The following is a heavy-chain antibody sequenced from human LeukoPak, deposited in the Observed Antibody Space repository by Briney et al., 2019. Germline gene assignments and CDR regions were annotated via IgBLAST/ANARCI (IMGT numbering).Heavy chain of an antibody. Sequence: GGSLRLSCAASGFTFSSYAMSWVRQAPGKGLEWVSAISGSGGSIYYADSAKGRFTVSRYNSKNTLNLQMNSLRAQDTAVYYCAKIQYSSIVGAFDIWGQGTMVTVSS. CDR2: ISGSGGSI. CDR1: GFTFSSYA. V-gene: IGHV3-23*01. CDR3: AKIQYSSIVGAFDI. D-gene: IGHD6-13*01. J-gene: IGHJ3*02.